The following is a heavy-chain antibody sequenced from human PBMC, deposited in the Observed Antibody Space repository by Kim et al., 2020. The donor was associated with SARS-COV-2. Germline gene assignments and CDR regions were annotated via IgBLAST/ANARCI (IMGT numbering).Heavy chain of an antibody. V-gene: IGHV3-23*01. CDR1: GFTFSNYA. CDR2: ISSSGST. D-gene: IGHD5-12*01. CDR3: WRAQVGYPDSDCNYVGMD. Sequence: GGSLRLSCAASGFTFSNYAMSWVRQAPGKGLEWVSGISSSGSTNYAASAKDRLTISRDNTKNTPYLQMNSLRAEDTAALYCWRAQVGYPDSDCNYVGMD. J-gene: IGHJ6*01.